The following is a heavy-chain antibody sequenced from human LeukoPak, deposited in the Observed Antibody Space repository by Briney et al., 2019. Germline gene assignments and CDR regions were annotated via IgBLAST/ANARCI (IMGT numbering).Heavy chain of an antibody. Sequence: GRSLRLSCAASGFTFSSYGMHWVRQAPGKGLEWVAVISYDGSNKHYADSVKGRFTISRDNSKNTLYLQMNSLRAEDTAVYYCAKDPRGYSYGFHTPFDPWGQGTLVTVSS. CDR3: AKDPRGYSYGFHTPFDP. CDR1: GFTFSSYG. CDR2: ISYDGSNK. V-gene: IGHV3-30*18. J-gene: IGHJ5*02. D-gene: IGHD5-18*01.